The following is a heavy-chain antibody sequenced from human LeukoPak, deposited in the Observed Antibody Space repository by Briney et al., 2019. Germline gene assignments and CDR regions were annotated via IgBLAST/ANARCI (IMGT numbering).Heavy chain of an antibody. Sequence: KFGESLKISCKGSGYSFTSYWIGWVRQMPGKGLGWMGIIYPGDSDTRYSPSFQGQVTISADKSISTAYLQWSSLKASDTAMYYCARHAGCSGGSCYPLDPWGQGTLVTVSS. D-gene: IGHD2-15*01. CDR3: ARHAGCSGGSCYPLDP. J-gene: IGHJ5*02. CDR1: GYSFTSYW. V-gene: IGHV5-51*01. CDR2: IYPGDSDT.